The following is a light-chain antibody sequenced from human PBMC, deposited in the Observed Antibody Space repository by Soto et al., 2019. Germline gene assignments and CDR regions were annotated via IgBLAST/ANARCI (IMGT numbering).Light chain of an antibody. CDR1: QGISSA. J-gene: IGKJ3*01. CDR2: DAS. V-gene: IGKV1-13*02. Sequence: AIQLTQSPSSLSASVGDRVTITCRASQGISSALAWYQQKPGQAPKLLIYDASSLESGVPSRFSGSGSRTDFTLTISSLQPEDFATSYCQQFNSYPRTFGPGTKVDIK. CDR3: QQFNSYPRT.